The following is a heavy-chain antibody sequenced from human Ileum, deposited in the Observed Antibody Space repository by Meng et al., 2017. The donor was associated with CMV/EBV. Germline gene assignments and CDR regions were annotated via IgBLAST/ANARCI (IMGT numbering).Heavy chain of an antibody. CDR3: SSLGDY. Sequence: GGVVESGGGVVHPGGSLSLSCAVSGLTFSSYGMHWVRQAPGKGLEWVAFVRSDGSNKYYADSVKGRFTISRDNSENTLFLQMNSLRADDTAVYYCSSLGDYWGQGTLVTVSS. J-gene: IGHJ4*02. CDR1: GLTFSSYG. V-gene: IGHV3-30*02. CDR2: VRSDGSNK. D-gene: IGHD3-16*01.